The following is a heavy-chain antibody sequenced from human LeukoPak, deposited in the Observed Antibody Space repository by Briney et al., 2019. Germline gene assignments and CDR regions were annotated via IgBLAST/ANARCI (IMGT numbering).Heavy chain of an antibody. CDR3: ARGGAAAGYSFDY. J-gene: IGHJ4*02. Sequence: GGSLRLSCAASGFTFSSYDMHWVRQPTGKGPEWVSAITTAGDTYYPGSVKGRFTISKENAKNSFYLQMNNLRAGDTAVYYCARGGAAAGYSFDYWGQGTLVTVSS. CDR2: ITTAGDT. D-gene: IGHD6-13*01. CDR1: GFTFSSYD. V-gene: IGHV3-13*04.